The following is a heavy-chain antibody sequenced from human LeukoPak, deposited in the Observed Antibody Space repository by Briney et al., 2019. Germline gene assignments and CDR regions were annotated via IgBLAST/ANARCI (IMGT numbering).Heavy chain of an antibody. Sequence: WETLSLTCAVYGGFFSGYYWSWIRQPPGKGLEWIGEINHSGSTNYNPSLKSRVTISVDTSKNQFSLKLSSVTAADTAVYYCARGQYCSSTSCYLVYNWFDPWGQGTLVTVSS. CDR2: INHSGST. D-gene: IGHD2-2*01. CDR1: GGFFSGYY. V-gene: IGHV4-34*01. J-gene: IGHJ5*02. CDR3: ARGQYCSSTSCYLVYNWFDP.